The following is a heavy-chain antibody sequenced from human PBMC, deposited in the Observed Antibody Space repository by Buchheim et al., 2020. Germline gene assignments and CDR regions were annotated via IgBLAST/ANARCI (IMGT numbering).Heavy chain of an antibody. D-gene: IGHD2-15*01. J-gene: IGHJ5*02. CDR2: INPYSGGT. CDR3: ARVGSTSDYWFDL. CDR1: GYTFTDYY. V-gene: IGHV1-2*02. Sequence: QVQLVQSGAELKKPGASVKVSCKASGYTFTDYYIHWVREAPGQGLEWMGWINPYSGGTDYAQRFQGRVIMTRDAPMSTAYMELRRLKSADTALYYCARVGSTSDYWFDLWGQGTL.